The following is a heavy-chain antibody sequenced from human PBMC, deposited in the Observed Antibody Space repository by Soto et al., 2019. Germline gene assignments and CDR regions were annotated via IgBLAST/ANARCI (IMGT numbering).Heavy chain of an antibody. D-gene: IGHD1-26*01. CDR1: GGSISSYY. CDR2: IYYSGST. Sequence: SETLSLTCTVSGGSISSYYWSWIRQPPGKGLEWIGYIYYSGSTNYNPSLKRRVTISVDTSKNQFSLKLSSVTAADTAVYYCARRIVGATTDAFDIWGQGTMVTVSS. CDR3: ARRIVGATTDAFDI. V-gene: IGHV4-59*08. J-gene: IGHJ3*02.